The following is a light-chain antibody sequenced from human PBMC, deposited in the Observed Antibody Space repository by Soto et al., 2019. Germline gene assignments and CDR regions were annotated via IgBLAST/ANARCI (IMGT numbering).Light chain of an antibody. J-gene: IGLJ3*02. CDR3: SSYISRHTLVV. V-gene: IGLV2-14*01. Sequence: QSALTQPASVSGSPGQSITISCTGTSSDVGGYNYVSWYQQHPGKAPKLMIYEVSNRPSGVSNRFSGSKSGNTASLTISGLQAEDEADYYCSSYISRHTLVVFGGGTKLTVL. CDR2: EVS. CDR1: SSDVGGYNY.